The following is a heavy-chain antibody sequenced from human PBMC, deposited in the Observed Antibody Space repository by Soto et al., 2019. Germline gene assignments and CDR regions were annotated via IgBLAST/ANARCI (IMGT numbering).Heavy chain of an antibody. CDR3: ARDQTKWLTDAFDI. CDR2: ISPYNGNT. D-gene: IGHD5-12*01. CDR1: GYTFILYG. Sequence: HVQLVQSGAEVKKPGASLKVSCKASGYTFILYGVSWVRQAPGQGLEWLGWISPYNGNTNYAQKFQGRITMTTDTSPSTVYMGLRSLRTDDTAVYYCARDQTKWLTDAFDIWGQGTMVGVSS. V-gene: IGHV1-18*01. J-gene: IGHJ3*02.